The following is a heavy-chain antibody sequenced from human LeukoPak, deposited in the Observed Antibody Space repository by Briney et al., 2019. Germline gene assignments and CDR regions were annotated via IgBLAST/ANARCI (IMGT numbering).Heavy chain of an antibody. V-gene: IGHV3-21*01. CDR3: ARDRRSITMVRGVIMY. Sequence: GGSLRLSCAASGFSFSSYAMNWVRQAPGKGLEWVSSISSTSGYIFFADSVKGRFTISRDNAKNSLYLQMNSLRAEDTAVYFCARDRRSITMVRGVIMYWGQGTLVTVSS. CDR1: GFSFSSYA. J-gene: IGHJ4*02. D-gene: IGHD3-10*01. CDR2: ISSTSGYI.